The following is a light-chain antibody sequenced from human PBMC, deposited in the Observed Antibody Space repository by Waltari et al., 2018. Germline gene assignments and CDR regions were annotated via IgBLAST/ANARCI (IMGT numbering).Light chain of an antibody. CDR3: CSFAGSHTEI. CDR2: YDN. V-gene: IGLV2-11*01. CDR1: INY. Sequence: QSALTQPRSVSGSPGQSVTISCTKPINYVSWYQQHPGRAPKLIIDYDNKRPSGVPDRFSGSKSVNTASLTMSGLQTEDEADYYCCSFAGSHTEIFDGGTKLTVL. J-gene: IGLJ2*01.